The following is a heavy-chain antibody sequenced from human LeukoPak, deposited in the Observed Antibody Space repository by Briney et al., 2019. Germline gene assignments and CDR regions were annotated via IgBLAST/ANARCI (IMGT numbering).Heavy chain of an antibody. CDR1: GFTFSSYS. CDR3: VRGADTGYSSDS. CDR2: INSDGRST. V-gene: IGHV3-74*01. Sequence: GGSLRLSCAASGFTFSSYSMNWVRQAPGKGLVWVSRINSDGRSTNYADSVKGRFSISRDNAENTLYLQMNSLRVEDTAVYYCVRGADTGYSSDSWGQGTLVTVSS. D-gene: IGHD3-9*01. J-gene: IGHJ4*02.